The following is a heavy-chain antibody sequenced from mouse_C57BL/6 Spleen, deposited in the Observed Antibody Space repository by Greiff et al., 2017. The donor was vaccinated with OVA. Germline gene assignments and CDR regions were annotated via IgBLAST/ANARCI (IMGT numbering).Heavy chain of an antibody. CDR1: GYAFSSYW. Sequence: VQLQQSGAELVKPGASVKISCKASGYAFSSYWMNWVKQRPGKGLEWIGQIYPGDGDTNYNGKFKGKATLTADKSSSTAYMQLSSLTSEDSAVYFCARSRYYYGSYYFDYWGQGTTLTVSS. V-gene: IGHV1-80*01. J-gene: IGHJ2*01. CDR3: ARSRYYYGSYYFDY. D-gene: IGHD1-1*01. CDR2: IYPGDGDT.